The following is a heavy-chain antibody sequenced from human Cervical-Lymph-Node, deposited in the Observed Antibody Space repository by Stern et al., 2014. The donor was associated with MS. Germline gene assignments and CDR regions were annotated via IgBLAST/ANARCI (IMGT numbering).Heavy chain of an antibody. CDR3: ARHDASGWARAADAFKF. J-gene: IGHJ3*01. Sequence: EVQLVESGAEVKKPGESLKISCKASGYSFSSFWIGWVRQMPGRGLEWMGIIYPGDSDIRYSPSFQGQVTIPAARAISTAYLQWSSLKASDTATYYCARHDASGWARAADAFKFWGQGTAVTVSS. CDR1: GYSFSSFW. V-gene: IGHV5-51*01. CDR2: IYPGDSDI. D-gene: IGHD6-19*01.